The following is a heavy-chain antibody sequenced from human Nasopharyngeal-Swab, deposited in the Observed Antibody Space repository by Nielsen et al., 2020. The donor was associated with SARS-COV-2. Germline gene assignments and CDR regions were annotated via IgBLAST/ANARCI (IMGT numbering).Heavy chain of an antibody. V-gene: IGHV4-59*08. CDR2: IYYSGST. CDR3: ARHPGYCSGGSCYSRWFDP. D-gene: IGHD2-15*01. Sequence: ETLSLTCTVSGGSISSYYWSWIRQPPGKGLEWIGYIYYSGSTNYNPSLKSRVTISVDTSKNQFSLKLSSVTAADTAVYYCARHPGYCSGGSCYSRWFDPWGQGTLVTVSS. CDR1: GGSISSYY. J-gene: IGHJ5*02.